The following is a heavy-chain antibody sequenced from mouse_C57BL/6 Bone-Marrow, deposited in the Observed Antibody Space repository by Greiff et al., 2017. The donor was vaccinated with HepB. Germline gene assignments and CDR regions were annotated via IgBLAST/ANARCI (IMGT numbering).Heavy chain of an antibody. CDR2: ISNGGGST. CDR1: GFTFSDYY. CDR3: ARHEGIPFAY. Sequence: EVKLVESGGGLVQPGGSLKLSCAASGFTFSDYYMYWVRQTPEKRLEWVAYISNGGGSTYYPDTVKGRFTISRDNAKNTLYLQMSRLKSEDTAMYYCARHEGIPFAYWGQGTLVTVSA. J-gene: IGHJ3*01. V-gene: IGHV5-12*01.